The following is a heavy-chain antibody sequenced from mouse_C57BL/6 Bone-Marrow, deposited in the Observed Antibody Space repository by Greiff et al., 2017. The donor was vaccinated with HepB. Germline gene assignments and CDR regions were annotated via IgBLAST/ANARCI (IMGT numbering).Heavy chain of an antibody. CDR1: GFSLTSYG. CDR3: ARHNSSLRYYAMDY. J-gene: IGHJ4*01. V-gene: IGHV2-6-1*01. Sequence: VQLKESGPGLVAPSQSLSITCTVSGFSLTSYGVHWVRQPPGKGLEWLVVIWSDGSTTYNSALKSRLSISKDNSKSQVFLKMNSLQTDDTAMYYCARHNSSLRYYAMDYWGQGTSVTVSS. CDR2: IWSDGST. D-gene: IGHD1-1*01.